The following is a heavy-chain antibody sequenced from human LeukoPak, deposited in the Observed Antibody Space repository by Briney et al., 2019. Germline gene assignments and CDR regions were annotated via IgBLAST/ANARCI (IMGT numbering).Heavy chain of an antibody. J-gene: IGHJ4*02. Sequence: GGSLRLSCAASGFTFSSYSMNWVRQAPGKGLEWVSYISSSSSTIYYADSVKGRFTISRDNAKNSLYLQMNSLRAEDTAVYYCARGGGHNKLEGRTYSSSWYPFDYWGQGTLVTVSS. CDR2: ISSSSSTI. D-gene: IGHD6-13*01. CDR1: GFTFSSYS. CDR3: ARGGGHNKLEGRTYSSSWYPFDY. V-gene: IGHV3-48*04.